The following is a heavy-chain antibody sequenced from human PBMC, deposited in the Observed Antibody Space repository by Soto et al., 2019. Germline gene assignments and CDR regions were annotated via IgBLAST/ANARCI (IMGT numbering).Heavy chain of an antibody. CDR1: GFTFSNYA. J-gene: IGHJ4*02. D-gene: IGHD3-9*01. Sequence: EVQLLESGGGLVQPGGSLRLSCAASGFTFSNYAMSWVRQAPGKGLEWVSAISGSGGSTYYADSVKGRFTISRDNSKNTLYLQMNSLRAEDTAVYYCAKGGRLRYFDVLLHDFDYWGQGALVTVSS. V-gene: IGHV3-23*01. CDR2: ISGSGGST. CDR3: AKGGRLRYFDVLLHDFDY.